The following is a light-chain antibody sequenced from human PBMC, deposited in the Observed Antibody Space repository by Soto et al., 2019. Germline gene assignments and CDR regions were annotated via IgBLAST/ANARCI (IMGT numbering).Light chain of an antibody. J-gene: IGKJ1*01. V-gene: IGKV1-5*01. CDR3: QQYNDYSTWT. CDR1: QSISRY. CDR2: DAS. Sequence: DIQMTQSPSTLSASIGDRVTITCWASQSISRYLAWYQQKPGKAPRVLIWDASSLQRGVPSRFSGSGSGTEFTLTISGLQPDDFATYYCQQYNDYSTWTFGQGTKVDVK.